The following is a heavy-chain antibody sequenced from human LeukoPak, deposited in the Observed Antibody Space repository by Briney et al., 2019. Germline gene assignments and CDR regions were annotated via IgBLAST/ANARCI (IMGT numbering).Heavy chain of an antibody. CDR3: VSQEVVPH. J-gene: IGHJ4*02. CDR2: VKEDGTTK. V-gene: IGHV3-7*01. CDR1: GFSFTNYW. D-gene: IGHD2-15*01. Sequence: GGSLRLSCAASGFSFTNYWMSWVRQAPGKGLEWVANVKEDGTTKQYVDSVKGRFTISRDSAKNSLYLQMDGLRAEDTAVYYCVSQEVVPHWGQGTLVSVSS.